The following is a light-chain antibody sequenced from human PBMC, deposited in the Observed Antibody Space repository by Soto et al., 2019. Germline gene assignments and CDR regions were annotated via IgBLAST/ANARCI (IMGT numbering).Light chain of an antibody. CDR1: QSISSY. CDR3: QQSYSTPRT. V-gene: IGKV1-39*01. Sequence: DIQMTQSPSSLSASVGDRVTITCRASQSISSYLNWYQQKPGKAPRLLIYAASSLQSGVPSRFSGSGSGTDFTLTISSLQPEDVATYYCQQSYSTPRTCGEGTKLEIK. CDR2: AAS. J-gene: IGKJ2*01.